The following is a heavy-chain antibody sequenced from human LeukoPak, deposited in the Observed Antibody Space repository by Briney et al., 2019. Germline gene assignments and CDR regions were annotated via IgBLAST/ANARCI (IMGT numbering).Heavy chain of an antibody. V-gene: IGHV4-59*01. J-gene: IGHJ4*02. Sequence: SETLSLTCTVYGGSISSYYWSWIRQPPGKGLEWIGYIYYSGSTNHNPSLKSRVTISVDTSKNQSSLKLSSVTAADTAVYYCARNGGYSYGWSIDYLGQGTLVTVSS. CDR1: GGSISSYY. CDR2: IYYSGST. CDR3: ARNGGYSYGWSIDY. D-gene: IGHD5-18*01.